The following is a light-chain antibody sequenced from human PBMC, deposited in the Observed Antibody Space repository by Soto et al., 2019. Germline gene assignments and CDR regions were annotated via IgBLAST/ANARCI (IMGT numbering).Light chain of an antibody. CDR1: QSVSSN. CDR2: GAS. V-gene: IGKV3-15*01. J-gene: IGKJ3*01. CDR3: QQYQNRPPFP. Sequence: EIVMTQSPATLSVSPGERATLSCRASQSVSSNLAWYQQKPGQAPRLLIYGASTRATGIPARFSGSGSGTEFTLTHRSLQSEDFAVYYCQQYQNRPPFPFGPGTKVDIK.